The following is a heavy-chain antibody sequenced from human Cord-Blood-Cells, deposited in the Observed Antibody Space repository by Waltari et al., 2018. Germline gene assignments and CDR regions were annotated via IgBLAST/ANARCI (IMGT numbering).Heavy chain of an antibody. J-gene: IGHJ6*02. CDR3: ARSNYYGMDV. Sequence: EVQLVQSGAEVKTPGECMKLYCQGSGYSFTSYWIGWVRQMPGKGLEWMGIIYPGDSDTRYSPSFQGQVTISADKSISTAYLQGSSLKASDTAMYYCARSNYYGMDVWGQGTTVTVSS. CDR1: GYSFTSYW. CDR2: IYPGDSDT. V-gene: IGHV5-51*03.